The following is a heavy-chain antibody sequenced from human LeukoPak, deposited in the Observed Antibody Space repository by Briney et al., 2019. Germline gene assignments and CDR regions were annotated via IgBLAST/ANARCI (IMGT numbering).Heavy chain of an antibody. CDR1: GYTFTSYG. V-gene: IGHV1-18*01. Sequence: GASVKVSCKASGYTFTSYGISWVRQAPGQGLEWMGWISAYNGNTNYAQKLQGRVTMTTDTSTSTAYMELRSLRSDDTAVYYCARELLWFGELFYDYYGMDVWGQGTTVTVSS. CDR3: ARELLWFGELFYDYYGMDV. J-gene: IGHJ6*02. D-gene: IGHD3-10*01. CDR2: ISAYNGNT.